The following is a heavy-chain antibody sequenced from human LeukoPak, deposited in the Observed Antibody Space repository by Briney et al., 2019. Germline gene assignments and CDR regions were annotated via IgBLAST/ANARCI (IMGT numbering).Heavy chain of an antibody. CDR1: GASFSGYY. Sequence: PSETLSLTCAGYGASFSGYYWSWIRQPPGKGLEWIGEINHSGSTNYNPSLKSRVTISVDTSKNQFSLKLSSVTAADTAVYYCARESVQDWFDPWGQGTLVTVSS. D-gene: IGHD1-1*01. CDR3: ARESVQDWFDP. CDR2: INHSGST. J-gene: IGHJ5*02. V-gene: IGHV4-34*01.